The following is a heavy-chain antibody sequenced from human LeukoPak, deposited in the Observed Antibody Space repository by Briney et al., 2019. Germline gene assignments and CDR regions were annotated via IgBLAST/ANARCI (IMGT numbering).Heavy chain of an antibody. CDR3: VKDQGYYDFWSGYEYFHH. D-gene: IGHD3-3*01. CDR1: GFSVTNNY. J-gene: IGHJ1*01. CDR2: FYVGGAT. V-gene: IGHV3-53*05. Sequence: PGGSLRLACAVSGFSVTNNYMSWVRQAPGKGLEWVSVFYVGGATYYADSVKGRFTISRDNSKNTLYLQMSSLRAEDTAVYYCVKDQGYYDFWSGYEYFHHWGQGTLVTVSS.